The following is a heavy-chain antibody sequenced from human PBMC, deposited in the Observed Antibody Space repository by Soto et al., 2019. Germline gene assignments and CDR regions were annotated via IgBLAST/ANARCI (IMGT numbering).Heavy chain of an antibody. CDR3: AREPEVPARLRFLEWLPPRAFDI. V-gene: IGHV3-48*01. D-gene: IGHD3-3*01. Sequence: GGSLRLSCAASGFTFSSYSMNWVRQAPGKGLEWVSYISSSSSTIYYADSVKGRFTISRDNAKNPLYLQMNSLRAEDTAVYYCAREPEVPARLRFLEWLPPRAFDIWGQGTMVTVAS. CDR2: ISSSSSTI. J-gene: IGHJ3*02. CDR1: GFTFSSYS.